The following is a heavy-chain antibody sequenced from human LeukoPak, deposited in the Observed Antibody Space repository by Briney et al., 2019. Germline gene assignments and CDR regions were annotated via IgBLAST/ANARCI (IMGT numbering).Heavy chain of an antibody. CDR3: ARELGGSGFDY. D-gene: IGHD6-19*01. CDR1: GFTFCSYE. V-gene: IGHV3-48*03. CDR2: ASSNGFTK. Sequence: GGSLRLSCAASGFTFCSYEMNWVRQAPGKGLEWIAYASSNGFTKNYADSVKGRFTISRDNAKNSLYLQMNTLRAEDTAVYYCARELGGSGFDYWGQGTLVTVSS. J-gene: IGHJ4*02.